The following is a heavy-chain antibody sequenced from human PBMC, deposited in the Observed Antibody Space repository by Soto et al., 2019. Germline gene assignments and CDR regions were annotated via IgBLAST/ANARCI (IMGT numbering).Heavy chain of an antibody. V-gene: IGHV3-23*01. CDR1: GFTFSNYA. D-gene: IGHD3-9*01. J-gene: IGHJ4*02. CDR2: IGGGGGVA. CDR3: AKDVVARYDILTAYPYFDY. Sequence: EVQLLESGGTLVQPGGSLRLSCSASGFTFSNYAMSWVRQAPGKGLEWVSGIGGGGGVAYYADSVTGRFTMSRDNSKYTLYLQMDSLSAEGTAVYFCAKDVVARYDILTAYPYFDYWGQGTLVTVSS.